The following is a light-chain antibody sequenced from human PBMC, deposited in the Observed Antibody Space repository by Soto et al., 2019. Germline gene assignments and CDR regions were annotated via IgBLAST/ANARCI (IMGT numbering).Light chain of an antibody. CDR3: AAWDDSLNGVV. Sequence: QSMLTQPPSASGTPGQRVTISCSGSSSNVGSYTVYWYQQLPGTAPKVLIYSGNRRPSGVPARFSGSKSGTSASLAISGLQSEDEADYYCAAWDDSLNGVVFGGGTQLTVL. CDR2: SGN. J-gene: IGLJ2*01. V-gene: IGLV1-44*01. CDR1: SSNVGSYT.